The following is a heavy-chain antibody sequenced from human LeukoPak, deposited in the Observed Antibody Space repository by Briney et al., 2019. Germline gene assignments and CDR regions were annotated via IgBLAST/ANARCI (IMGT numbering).Heavy chain of an antibody. CDR1: GFIVAAYY. D-gene: IGHD1-26*01. Sequence: ASLKVSCKASGFIVAAYYIHWVRLAPGQGLEWMGWINPNTGDPNYAQKFQGRISMTWDVSLSTAYLELTRVTSDDSAIYYCARDRNRQSTGAGDYWGQGTLGTVSS. CDR2: INPNTGDP. J-gene: IGHJ4*02. CDR3: ARDRNRQSTGAGDY. V-gene: IGHV1-2*02.